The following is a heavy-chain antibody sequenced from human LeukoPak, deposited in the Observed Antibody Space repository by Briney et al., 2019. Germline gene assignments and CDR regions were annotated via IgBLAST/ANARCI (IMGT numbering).Heavy chain of an antibody. V-gene: IGHV4-39*01. D-gene: IGHD3-22*01. CDR1: GGSISSYY. CDR3: ARHVGNYYDSSGCFDY. J-gene: IGHJ4*02. Sequence: PSETLSLTCTVSGGSISSYYWSWIRQPPGKGLEWIGSIYYSGSTYYNPSLKSRVTISVDTSKNQFSLKLSSVTAADTAVYYCARHVGNYYDSSGCFDYWGQGTLVTVSS. CDR2: IYYSGST.